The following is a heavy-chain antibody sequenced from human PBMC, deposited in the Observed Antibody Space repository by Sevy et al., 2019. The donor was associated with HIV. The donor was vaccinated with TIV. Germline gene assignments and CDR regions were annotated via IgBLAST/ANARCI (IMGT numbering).Heavy chain of an antibody. CDR2: INHSGGT. CDR3: ARSGVAAAGTGIYWYFDL. V-gene: IGHV4-34*01. Sequence: SETLSLTCAVYGGSFSGYYWSWIRQPPGKGLEWIGEINHSGGTNYNPSLKSRVTISVDTSKNQFSLQLNSVTPEDTAVYYCARSGVAAAGTGIYWYFDLWGRGTLVTVSS. J-gene: IGHJ2*01. CDR1: GGSFSGYY. D-gene: IGHD6-13*01.